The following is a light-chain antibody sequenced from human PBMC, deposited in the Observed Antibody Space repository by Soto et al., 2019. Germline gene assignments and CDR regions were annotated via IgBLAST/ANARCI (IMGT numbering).Light chain of an antibody. V-gene: IGKV3-15*01. CDR1: QSVSSN. J-gene: IGKJ4*01. Sequence: EIVMQQSPATLLVYQGARATLSCRASQSVSSNLAWHQQKPGQAPRLLIYGASTRATGIPARFSGSGSGTEFTLIISSLHSEDFAVYYCQQYNNWPLTFGGGTKVDIK. CDR3: QQYNNWPLT. CDR2: GAS.